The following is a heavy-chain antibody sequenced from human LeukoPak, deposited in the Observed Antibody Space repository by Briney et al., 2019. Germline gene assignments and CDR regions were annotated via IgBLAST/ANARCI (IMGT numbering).Heavy chain of an antibody. CDR2: ISGSGGST. V-gene: IGHV3-23*01. J-gene: IGHJ4*02. D-gene: IGHD3-3*01. CDR1: GFTFSSYA. Sequence: GGSLRLSCAASGFTFSSYAMSWVRQAPGKGLEWVSAISGSGGSTYYADSVKGRFTISRDNSKNTLYLQMNSLRAEDTAVYYCATDRGWRTSGYYLYYFEYWGQGTLVTFSS. CDR3: ATDRGWRTSGYYLYYFEY.